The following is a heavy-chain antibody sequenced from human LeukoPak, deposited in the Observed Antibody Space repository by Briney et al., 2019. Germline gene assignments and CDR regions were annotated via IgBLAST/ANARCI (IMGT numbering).Heavy chain of an antibody. D-gene: IGHD2-21*02. CDR3: GRVTSRAPLHY. Sequence: GGSLRLSCAASGFSFSSYWMSWVRQAPGKGLEWLANIKHDGSEKYYVGSVKGRFTISRDNAKNSLYLQMNSLRAEDTAFYYCGRVTSRAPLHYWGKGTLVTVSS. V-gene: IGHV3-7*03. CDR1: GFSFSSYW. CDR2: IKHDGSEK. J-gene: IGHJ4*02.